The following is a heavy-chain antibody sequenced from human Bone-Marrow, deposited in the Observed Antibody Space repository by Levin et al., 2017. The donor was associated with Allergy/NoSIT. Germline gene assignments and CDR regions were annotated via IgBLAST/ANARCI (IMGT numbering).Heavy chain of an antibody. V-gene: IGHV1-2*02. D-gene: IGHD4-17*01. CDR2: ISPNSGVT. J-gene: IGHJ4*02. Sequence: PQASVKVSCKTSGYDFIHYYIHWVRQAPGQGLEWMGWISPNSGVTDYAQKFQGRVTMTRDTSDSAVYMVLSSLTSADTAVYFCAKVGDYGDTLLDSWGQGTLVSVSS. CDR3: AKVGDYGDTLLDS. CDR1: GYDFIHYY.